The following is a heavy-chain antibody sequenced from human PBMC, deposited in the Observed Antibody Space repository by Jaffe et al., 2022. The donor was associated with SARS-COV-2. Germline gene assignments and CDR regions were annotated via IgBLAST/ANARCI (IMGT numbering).Heavy chain of an antibody. J-gene: IGHJ4*02. CDR2: IKQDGSEQ. CDR3: ATSGAMARGAWYFEY. D-gene: IGHD3-10*01. V-gene: IGHV3-7*01. CDR1: RFTSSLYW. Sequence: EVQLVESGGGLVQPGESLRLSCTASRFTSSLYWMSWVRQAPGKGLEWVANIKQDGSEQYYVDSVKGRFTISRDNAKNSLYLQMNSLRADDTAVYYCATSGAMARGAWYFEYWGQGTLVTVSS.